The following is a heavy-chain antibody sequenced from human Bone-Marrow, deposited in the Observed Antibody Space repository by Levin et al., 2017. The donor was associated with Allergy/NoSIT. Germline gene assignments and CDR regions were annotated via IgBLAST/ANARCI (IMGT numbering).Heavy chain of an antibody. CDR2: IYKDST. Sequence: GGSLRLSCVASGFTASNNHMSWVRQAPGKGLEWVSVIYKDSTYYADSVKGRFTISRDNSKNTVFLQMNSLRAEDTAVYYCARLFNDYDHFDYWGQGTLVTVSS. J-gene: IGHJ4*02. CDR1: GFTASNNH. V-gene: IGHV3-66*02. CDR3: ARLFNDYDHFDY. D-gene: IGHD4-17*01.